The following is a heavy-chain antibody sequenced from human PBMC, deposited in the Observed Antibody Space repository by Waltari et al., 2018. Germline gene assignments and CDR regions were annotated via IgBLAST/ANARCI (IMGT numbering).Heavy chain of an antibody. D-gene: IGHD3-9*01. CDR1: GFTVSSYA. CDR3: ARDWRRSLDFFGWLLFALDF. Sequence: DVQLVESGGGLVRPGGSLRLSCAASGFTVSSYALHWVRRAPGKGLEWVSSISGSGRSYIFYADSVKGRFTISRDNAKNTLYLEMNSLRAEDTAVYYCARDWRRSLDFFGWLLFALDFWGQGTLVAVSS. J-gene: IGHJ4*02. V-gene: IGHV3-21*04. CDR2: ISGSGRSYI.